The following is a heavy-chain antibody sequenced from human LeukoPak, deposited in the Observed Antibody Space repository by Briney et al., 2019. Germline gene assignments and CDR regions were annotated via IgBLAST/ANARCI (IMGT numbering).Heavy chain of an antibody. CDR2: IYYSGST. CDR3: ARVGSSSLYYFDY. V-gene: IGHV4-30-4*08. J-gene: IGHJ4*02. Sequence: SQTLSLTCTVSGGSISSGGYYWSWIRQPPGKGLEWIGYIYYSGSTYYNPSLKSRVTISVDTSKNQFSLKLSSVTAADTAVYYCARVGSSSLYYFDYWGQGTLVTVSS. CDR1: GGSISSGGYY. D-gene: IGHD6-13*01.